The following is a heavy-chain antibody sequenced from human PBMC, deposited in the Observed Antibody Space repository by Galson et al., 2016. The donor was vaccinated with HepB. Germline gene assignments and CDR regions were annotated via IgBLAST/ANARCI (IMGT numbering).Heavy chain of an antibody. CDR1: GFTFNNYD. V-gene: IGHV3-23*01. D-gene: IGHD1-26*01. Sequence: SLRLSCAASGFTFNNYDMTWVRQAPGKGLEFVSSIRRSGDSTDYADSVKGRFTISRDNSKNTLSLQMNSLRAEDTAVYYCVQGSPAPAVWGKGTTVTVSS. J-gene: IGHJ6*04. CDR3: VQGSPAPAV. CDR2: IRRSGDST.